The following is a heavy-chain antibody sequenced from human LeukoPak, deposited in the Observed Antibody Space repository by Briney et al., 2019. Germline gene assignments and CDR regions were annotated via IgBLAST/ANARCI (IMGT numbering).Heavy chain of an antibody. Sequence: PGGSLRLSCAASGFTFSTSAMDWVRQAPGKGLEWVAFMQNDGNTKNYADSVKGRFTISRDNAKNSLYLQIKSLRAEDTAVYYCARSDSRPNYFDYWGQGTLVAVSS. D-gene: IGHD3-22*01. V-gene: IGHV3-33*05. CDR2: MQNDGNTK. J-gene: IGHJ4*02. CDR3: ARSDSRPNYFDY. CDR1: GFTFSTSA.